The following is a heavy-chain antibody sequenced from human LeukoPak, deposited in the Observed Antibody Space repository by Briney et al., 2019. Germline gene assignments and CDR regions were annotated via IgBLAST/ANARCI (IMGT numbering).Heavy chain of an antibody. V-gene: IGHV4-34*01. Sequence: SETLSLTCAVYGGSFSGYYWSWIRQPPGKGLEWIGEINHSGSTNYNPSLKSRVTISVDTSKNQFSLKLSSVTAADTAVYYCARKRYCSGGSCYRKYYFDYWGQGTLVTVSS. CDR2: INHSGST. J-gene: IGHJ4*02. CDR3: ARKRYCSGGSCYRKYYFDY. D-gene: IGHD2-15*01. CDR1: GGSFSGYY.